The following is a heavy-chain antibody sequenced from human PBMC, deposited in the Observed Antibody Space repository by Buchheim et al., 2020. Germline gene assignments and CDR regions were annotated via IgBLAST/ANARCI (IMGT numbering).Heavy chain of an antibody. CDR2: ISSSSSYI. V-gene: IGHV3-21*01. D-gene: IGHD6-19*01. CDR3: ARDGAVAGLVAKYGMDV. J-gene: IGHJ6*02. CDR1: GFTFSSYS. Sequence: EVQLVESGGGLVKPGGSLRLSCAASGFTFSSYSMNWVRQAPGKGLEWLSSISSSSSYIYYADSVKGRFTISRDNAKNSLYLQMNSLRAEDTAVYYCARDGAVAGLVAKYGMDVWGQGTT.